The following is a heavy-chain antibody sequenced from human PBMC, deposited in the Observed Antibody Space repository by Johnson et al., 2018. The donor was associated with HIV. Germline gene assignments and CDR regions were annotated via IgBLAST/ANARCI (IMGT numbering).Heavy chain of an antibody. CDR1: GFTFSSYG. CDR2: ISYDGNNK. Sequence: QVQLVESGGGVVQPGRSLRLSCVASGFTFSSYGMHWVRQAPGKGLEWVAVISYDGNNKYYADSVKGRFTISRDNSKNTLYLQMNSLRAEDTAVYYCARGEGGTYLPDAFDIWGQGTMVTVSS. J-gene: IGHJ3*02. V-gene: IGHV3-30*03. D-gene: IGHD1-26*01. CDR3: ARGEGGTYLPDAFDI.